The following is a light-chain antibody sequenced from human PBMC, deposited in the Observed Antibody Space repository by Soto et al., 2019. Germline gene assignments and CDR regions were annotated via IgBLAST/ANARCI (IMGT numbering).Light chain of an antibody. CDR1: QSVSGW. CDR2: DAS. CDR3: QQYSTYST. V-gene: IGKV1-5*01. Sequence: DIQMTQSPSTLSASVGDRVTITCRASQSVSGWVAWYQKKPGKAPKLLIYDASRLNSGVTSRFRGSGSGTDFTLMISSLQPDDFATYYCQQYSTYSTFGQGTKVDIK. J-gene: IGKJ1*01.